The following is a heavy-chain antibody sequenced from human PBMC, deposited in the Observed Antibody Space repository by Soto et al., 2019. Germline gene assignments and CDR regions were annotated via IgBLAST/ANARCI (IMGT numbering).Heavy chain of an antibody. J-gene: IGHJ5*02. CDR3: ARERRVRGGWLDP. D-gene: IGHD3-10*01. CDR1: GFTFSSYS. V-gene: IGHV3-48*01. CDR2: ISSSSSTI. Sequence: EVQPVESGGGLVQPGGSLRLSCAASGFTFSSYSMNWVRQAPGKGLEWVSYISSSSSTIYYADTVKGRFTISRDNAKNSLYLQMNSLRAEATAVYYCARERRVRGGWLDPWGQGTLVTVSS.